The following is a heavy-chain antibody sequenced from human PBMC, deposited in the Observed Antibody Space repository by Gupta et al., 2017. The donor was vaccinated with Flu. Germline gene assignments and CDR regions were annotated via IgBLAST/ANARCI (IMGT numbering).Heavy chain of an antibody. CDR1: GYTFTGSY. V-gene: IGHV1-2*05. CDR3: GRVSSEYGWVMGYCYFEY. J-gene: IGHJ4*02. CDR2: TKPNSGGN. Sequence: QLHLVQSGADVEKTGASVKVSCKASGYTFTGSYMNWVRPAPGQGLGWMGGTKPNSGGNTYGKQGNVRGTMTRDKSISKADRELCRVRYDDTVASECGRVSSEYGWVMGYCYFEYWVQVTLV. D-gene: IGHD2-8*02.